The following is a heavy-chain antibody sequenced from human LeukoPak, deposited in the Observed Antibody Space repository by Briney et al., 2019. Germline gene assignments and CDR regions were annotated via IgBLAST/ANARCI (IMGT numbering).Heavy chain of an antibody. CDR3: ARSEHIVVVTAILSFGY. V-gene: IGHV1-46*01. J-gene: IGHJ4*02. D-gene: IGHD2-21*02. Sequence: EASVKVSCKASGYTFISYYMHWVRQAPGQGLEWMGIINPSGGSTSYAQKFQGRVTMTRDTSTSTVYMELSSLRSEDTAVYYCARSEHIVVVTAILSFGYWGQGTLVTVSS. CDR2: INPSGGST. CDR1: GYTFISYY.